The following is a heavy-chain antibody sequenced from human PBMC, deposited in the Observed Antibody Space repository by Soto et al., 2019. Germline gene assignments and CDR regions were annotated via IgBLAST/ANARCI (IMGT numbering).Heavy chain of an antibody. CDR1: GFRFDDYS. CDR3: AKGDRRQWLFVDVLDL. D-gene: IGHD6-19*01. V-gene: IGHV3-9*01. J-gene: IGHJ3*01. Sequence: EDQLVESGGGLVQPGRSLRLSCAASGFRFDDYSMHWIRQVPGKGLEWVSGLNWNSASLEYADSVKGRFTISRDNAKKSLYLQMNNLRVEDTALYYCAKGDRRQWLFVDVLDLWGQGTMVTVSS. CDR2: LNWNSASL.